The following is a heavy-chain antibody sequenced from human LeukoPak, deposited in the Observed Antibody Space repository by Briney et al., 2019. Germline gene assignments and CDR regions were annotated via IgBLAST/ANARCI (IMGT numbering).Heavy chain of an antibody. V-gene: IGHV1-18*04. CDR1: GDTFTSYG. CDR2: ISAYNGNT. J-gene: IGHJ3*02. CDR3: ARDRPYYGSGSYYDAFDI. D-gene: IGHD3-10*01. Sequence: ASVKVSFKASGDTFTSYGISWVRQAPGQGLEWMGWISAYNGNTNYAQKLQGRVTMTTDTSTSTAYMELRSLRSDDTAVYYCARDRPYYGSGSYYDAFDIWGQGTMVTVSS.